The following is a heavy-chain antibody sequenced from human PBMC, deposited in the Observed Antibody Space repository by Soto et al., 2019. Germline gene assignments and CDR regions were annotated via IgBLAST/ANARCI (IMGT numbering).Heavy chain of an antibody. V-gene: IGHV3-30-3*01. CDR2: ISYDGTKK. Sequence: QVQLVESGGGVVQPGRSLRLSCAASGFIFNTYAVHWVRQAPGKGLEWVAVISYDGTKKYYADSVKGRFTISRDNSKNPLYVQMNSLRAEDTAVYYCARDHYGMDVWGQGTTVTVSS. J-gene: IGHJ6*02. CDR1: GFIFNTYA. CDR3: ARDHYGMDV.